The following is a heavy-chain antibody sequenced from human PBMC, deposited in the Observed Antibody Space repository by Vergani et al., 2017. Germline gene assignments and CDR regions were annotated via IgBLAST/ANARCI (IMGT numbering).Heavy chain of an antibody. CDR3: AKDNVPGYYDSSGYCDY. CDR1: GGSIKSGVYY. J-gene: IGHJ4*02. D-gene: IGHD3-22*01. CDR2: ISGSGGFT. Sequence: ESGPGVVKPSETLSLTCTVSGGSIKSGVYYWAWVRQAPGEGLEWVSGISGSGGFTYYADSVKGRFTISRDNSKNTMFLQMNNLRAEDTAVYYCAKDNVPGYYDSSGYCDYWGQGTLVTVSS. V-gene: IGHV3-23*01.